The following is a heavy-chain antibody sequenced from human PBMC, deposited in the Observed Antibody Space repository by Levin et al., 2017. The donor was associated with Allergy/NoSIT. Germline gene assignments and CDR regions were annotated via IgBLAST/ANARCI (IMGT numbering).Heavy chain of an antibody. Sequence: GESLKISCAASGFTFSNVWMNWVRQAPGKGLEWVGRIKSKTDDGTIDYAAPVKGRFTISRDDSKDTLYLQMNSLKTEDTAVYYCTTYLLLFDWLLKRKTNEAFDIWGQGTMVTVSS. CDR1: GFTFSNVW. CDR3: TTYLLLFDWLLKRKTNEAFDI. CDR2: IKSKTDDGTI. J-gene: IGHJ3*02. D-gene: IGHD3-9*01. V-gene: IGHV3-15*01.